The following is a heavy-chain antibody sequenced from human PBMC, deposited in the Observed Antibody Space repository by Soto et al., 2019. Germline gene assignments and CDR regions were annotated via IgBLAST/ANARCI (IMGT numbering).Heavy chain of an antibody. J-gene: IGHJ4*02. CDR3: ARGRRFYYGSGGYYNPIDY. V-gene: IGHV4-34*01. CDR1: GGSFSGYY. CDR2: INHSGST. Sequence: PSETLSLTCAVYGGSFSGYYWSWIRQPPGKGLEWIGEINHSGSTNYNPSLKSRVTISVDTSKNQFSLKLSSVTAADTAVYYCARGRRFYYGSGGYYNPIDYWGQGTLVTVSS. D-gene: IGHD3-10*01.